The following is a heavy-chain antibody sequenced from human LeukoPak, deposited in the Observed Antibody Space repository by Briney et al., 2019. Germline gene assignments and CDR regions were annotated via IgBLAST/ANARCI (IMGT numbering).Heavy chain of an antibody. CDR3: PRVWRHYYGSGSSFDY. D-gene: IGHD3-10*01. Sequence: PGGSLRLSCAGSGFTSSSNWMSWVRQAPGKGLEWVANIKQDGSKKYYVDSVKGRFTISRDNAKNSLYLQMNSLRAEDTAVYYCPRVWRHYYGSGSSFDYWGQGTLVTVSS. CDR2: IKQDGSKK. CDR1: GFTSSSNW. V-gene: IGHV3-7*01. J-gene: IGHJ4*02.